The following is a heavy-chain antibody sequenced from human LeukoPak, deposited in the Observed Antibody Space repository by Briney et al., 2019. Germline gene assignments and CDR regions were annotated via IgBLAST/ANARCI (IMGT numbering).Heavy chain of an antibody. CDR2: ISPTNGDT. CDR1: GYTFTANF. V-gene: IGHV1-2*02. Sequence: ASVKVSCKTSGYTFTANFIHWVRQAPGQGLEWMGWISPTNGDTRYAQKFQGRVAMTRDTSITTGYMELSRLRSDDTAVYYCVRDXLXXXYDYWGQXTLVAVSS. CDR3: VRDXLXXXYDY. J-gene: IGHJ4*02.